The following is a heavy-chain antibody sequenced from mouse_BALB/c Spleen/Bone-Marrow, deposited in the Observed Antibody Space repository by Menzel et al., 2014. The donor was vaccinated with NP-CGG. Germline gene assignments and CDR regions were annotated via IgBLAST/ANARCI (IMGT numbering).Heavy chain of an antibody. D-gene: IGHD2-2*01. CDR1: GVDFSRYW. CDR2: INPDSSTI. J-gene: IGHJ2*01. V-gene: IGHV4-1*02. Sequence: EASGVDFSRYWMSWVRQAPGKGLEWIGEINPDSSTINYTPSLKDKFIISRDNAKNTLYLQMSKVRSEDTVLYYCARGNGLGDYWGQGTTLTVSS. CDR3: ARGNGLGDY.